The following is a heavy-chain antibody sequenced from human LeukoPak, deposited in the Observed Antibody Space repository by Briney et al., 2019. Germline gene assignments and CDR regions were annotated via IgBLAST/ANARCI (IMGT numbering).Heavy chain of an antibody. Sequence: PSETLSLTCAVYGGSFSGYYWSWIRQPPGKGLEWIGEINHSGSTNYNPSLKSRVTISVDTSKNQFSLKLSSVTAADTAVYYCASVSTVTTGGYWGQGTLVTVSS. J-gene: IGHJ4*02. CDR3: ASVSTVTTGGY. D-gene: IGHD4-17*01. CDR2: INHSGST. V-gene: IGHV4-34*01. CDR1: GGSFSGYY.